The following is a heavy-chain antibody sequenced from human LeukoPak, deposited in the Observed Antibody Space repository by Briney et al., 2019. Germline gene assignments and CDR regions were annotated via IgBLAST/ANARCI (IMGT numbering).Heavy chain of an antibody. CDR2: FSVRGAST. CDR3: AKFSFRLLVEYYFDY. CDR1: GFTFSTYA. Sequence: GGSLRLSCAASGFTFSTYAMSWGRQAPGKGVEWVSDFSVRGASTYYADSVMSQFTISRHNSKSTLYLQMDSLRAEDTAVYYCAKFSFRLLVEYYFDYWGQGTLVSVSS. D-gene: IGHD2-8*02. V-gene: IGHV3-23*01. J-gene: IGHJ4*02.